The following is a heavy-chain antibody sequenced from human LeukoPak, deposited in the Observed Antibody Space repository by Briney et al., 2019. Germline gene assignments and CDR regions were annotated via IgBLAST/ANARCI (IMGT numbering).Heavy chain of an antibody. CDR1: GGSISSYY. D-gene: IGHD3-10*01. Sequence: PSETLSLTCTVSGGSISSYYWSWIRQPPGKGLEWIGYIYYSGSTNYNPSLKSRVTISVDTSKNQFSLKLSSVTAADTAVYYCARDRYGSGSYNDYWGQGTLVTVSS. J-gene: IGHJ4*02. CDR2: IYYSGST. CDR3: ARDRYGSGSYNDY. V-gene: IGHV4-59*01.